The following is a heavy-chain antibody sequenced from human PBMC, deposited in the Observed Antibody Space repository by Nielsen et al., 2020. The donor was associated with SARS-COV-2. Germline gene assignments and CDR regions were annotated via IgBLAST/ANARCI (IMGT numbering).Heavy chain of an antibody. V-gene: IGHV3-48*01. D-gene: IGHD3-3*01. CDR3: ARDNDFWSGYYLDY. Sequence: GSLRLSCAASGFTFSSYSMNWVRQAPGKGLEWVSYISSSSSTIYYADSVKGRFTISRDNSKNTLYLQMNSLRAEDTAVYYCARDNDFWSGYYLDYWGQGTLVTVSS. J-gene: IGHJ4*02. CDR2: ISSSSSTI. CDR1: GFTFSSYS.